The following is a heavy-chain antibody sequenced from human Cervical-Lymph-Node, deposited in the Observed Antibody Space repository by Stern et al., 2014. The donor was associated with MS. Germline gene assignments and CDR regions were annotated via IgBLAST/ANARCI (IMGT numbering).Heavy chain of an antibody. CDR2: ISATGGGT. Sequence: VQLVEYGGGLVQPGGSLRLSCAASGFTFSNYAMSWVRQAPGKGLEYVSGISATGGGTYYTDSVKGRFTISRDNSKNTLYLQMNILRAEDTATYYCVRDVRSSGWQTEYFQDWGQGTLVTVSS. D-gene: IGHD6-25*01. J-gene: IGHJ1*01. CDR1: GFTFSNYA. V-gene: IGHV3-23*04. CDR3: VRDVRSSGWQTEYFQD.